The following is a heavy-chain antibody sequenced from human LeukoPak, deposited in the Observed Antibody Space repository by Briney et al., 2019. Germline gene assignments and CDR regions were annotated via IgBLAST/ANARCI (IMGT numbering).Heavy chain of an antibody. J-gene: IGHJ4*02. CDR1: GGTFSSYA. V-gene: IGHV1-69*04. CDR2: IVPILGVA. D-gene: IGHD3-10*01. Sequence: ASVKVSCKASGGTFSSYAISWVRQAPGQGLEWMGRIVPILGVATYAQKFQGRVTIATVKSTGTAYMGLSSLRSEATAVYYCAREAGGYCFGEPRAPDYWGQGTLVTVSS. CDR3: AREAGGYCFGEPRAPDY.